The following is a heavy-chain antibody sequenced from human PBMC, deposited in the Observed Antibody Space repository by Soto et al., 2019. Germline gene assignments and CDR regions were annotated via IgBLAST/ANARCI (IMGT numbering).Heavy chain of an antibody. CDR3: ARAITANCDFWSGYYMGNTYGMDV. D-gene: IGHD3-3*01. CDR1: GFTFSSYA. J-gene: IGHJ6*02. CDR2: ISSNGGST. Sequence: GGSLRLSCAASGFTFSSYAMHWVRQAPGKGLEYVSAISSNGGSTYYANSVKGRFTTSRGNSKNTLYLQMGSLRAEDMAMYYLARAITANCDFWSGYYMGNTYGMDVWGQGTTVTVSS. V-gene: IGHV3-64*01.